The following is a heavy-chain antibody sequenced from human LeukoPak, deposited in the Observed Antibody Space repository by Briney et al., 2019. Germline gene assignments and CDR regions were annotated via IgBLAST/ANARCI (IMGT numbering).Heavy chain of an antibody. Sequence: SDTLSLTCTVSGGSISNYYWSWIRQPPGKGLEWIGYMYYRGSTNYNPSLKSRVTISVDTSKNQFSLNLSSVTAADTAVYYCARSPGVIAISQFDPWGQGTLVTVSS. CDR2: MYYRGST. CDR1: GGSISNYY. CDR3: ARSPGVIAISQFDP. J-gene: IGHJ5*02. V-gene: IGHV4-59*07. D-gene: IGHD2-21*01.